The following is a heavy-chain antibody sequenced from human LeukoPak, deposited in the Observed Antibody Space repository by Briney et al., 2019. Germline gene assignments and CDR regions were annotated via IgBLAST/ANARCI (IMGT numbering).Heavy chain of an antibody. CDR3: ARDSDQHGMDV. CDR1: GFDFSNYE. D-gene: IGHD3-10*01. J-gene: IGHJ6*02. CDR2: ICTSGDT. Sequence: GGSLRLSCAASGFDFSNYEMHWVRQATGKGLEWVSFICTSGDTYYPDSVKGRYTISRENAKNSLYLQMNSLRAGDTAVYYCARDSDQHGMDVWGQGTTVTVSS. V-gene: IGHV3-13*04.